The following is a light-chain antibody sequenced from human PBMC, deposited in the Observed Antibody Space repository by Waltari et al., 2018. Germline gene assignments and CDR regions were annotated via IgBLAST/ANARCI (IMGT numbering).Light chain of an antibody. CDR1: QRVLSRFNNRNN. J-gene: IGKJ3*01. CDR3: QQYLRSPVT. CDR2: PAS. V-gene: IGKV4-1*01. Sequence: DIVMTQSPDSLAVSLGERATINCQSSQRVLSRFNNRNNVTWYQHKPGQPPQLRIYPASTREYGVPERCSGSGSGTEVTLTISSLQAEDGAIYYCQQYLRSPVTFGPGTKVDIK.